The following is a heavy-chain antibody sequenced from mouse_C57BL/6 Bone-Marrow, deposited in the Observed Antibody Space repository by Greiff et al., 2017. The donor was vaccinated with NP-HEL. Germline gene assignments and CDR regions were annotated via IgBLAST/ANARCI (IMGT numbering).Heavy chain of an antibody. CDR2: ISGGGGNT. CDR3: ARLITAVVAPFDD. Sequence: EVQGVESGGGLVKPGGSLKLSCAASGFTFSSYTMSWVRQTPEKRLEWVATISGGGGNTYYPDSVKGRFTISRDNAKNTLYLQMSSLRSEDTALYDCARLITAVVAPFDDWGQGTTLTVSS. CDR1: GFTFSSYT. D-gene: IGHD1-1*01. V-gene: IGHV5-9*01. J-gene: IGHJ2*01.